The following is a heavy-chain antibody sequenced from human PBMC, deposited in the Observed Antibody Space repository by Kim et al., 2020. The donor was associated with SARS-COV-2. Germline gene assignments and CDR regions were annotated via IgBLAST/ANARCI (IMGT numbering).Heavy chain of an antibody. Sequence: ASVKVSCKASGYTFTGYDINWLRQATGQGLEWMGWMNPKTGNADYAQKFQGRVSMTRDTSISTAYMELSRLTSEDTAVYYCTRGAAAGPDYWGQGALVSV. CDR2: MNPKTGNA. D-gene: IGHD6-13*01. CDR3: TRGAAAGPDY. J-gene: IGHJ4*02. CDR1: GYTFTGYD. V-gene: IGHV1-8*01.